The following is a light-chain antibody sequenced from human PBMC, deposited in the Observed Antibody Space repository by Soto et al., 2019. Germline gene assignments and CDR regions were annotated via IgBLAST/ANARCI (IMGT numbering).Light chain of an antibody. CDR3: QQYNNWPRL. CDR2: DSS. Sequence: EIAMTQSPATLSVSPGERATLSCRASQSVSSNLAWYQQKPGQAPRLLIYDSSTRATGIPARFSGSGSGTEFTLTISSLQSEDFAVYYCQQYNNWPRLFGGGTKVEIK. CDR1: QSVSSN. J-gene: IGKJ4*01. V-gene: IGKV3-15*01.